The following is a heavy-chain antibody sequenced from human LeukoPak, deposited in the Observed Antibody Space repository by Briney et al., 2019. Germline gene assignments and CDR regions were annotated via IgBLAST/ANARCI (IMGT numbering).Heavy chain of an antibody. CDR1: GFTFSSSW. CDR3: ARAGNYYFDL. CDR2: MNADGRTI. V-gene: IGHV3-74*01. D-gene: IGHD1-7*01. J-gene: IGHJ2*01. Sequence: GGSLRLSCAASGFTFSSSWMHWVCQGPGKGLVWVARMNADGRTINYADSVKGRFTISRDNAKNTLYLQMNSLRTEDAAVYYCARAGNYYFDLWGRGTQVTVSS.